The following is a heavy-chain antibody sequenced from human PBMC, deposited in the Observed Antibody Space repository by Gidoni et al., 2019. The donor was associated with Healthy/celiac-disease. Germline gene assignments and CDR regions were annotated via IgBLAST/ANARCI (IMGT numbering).Heavy chain of an antibody. Sequence: EVQLVESGGGLVQPGGSLRLACAASGFSFSSYSMNWVRQAPGKGLEWVSYISSSSSTIYYADSVKGRFTISRDNAKNSLYLQMNSLRAEDTAVYYCARANYYGSGSWDYGMDVWGQGTTVTVSS. CDR1: GFSFSSYS. CDR2: ISSSSSTI. D-gene: IGHD3-10*01. CDR3: ARANYYGSGSWDYGMDV. V-gene: IGHV3-48*01. J-gene: IGHJ6*02.